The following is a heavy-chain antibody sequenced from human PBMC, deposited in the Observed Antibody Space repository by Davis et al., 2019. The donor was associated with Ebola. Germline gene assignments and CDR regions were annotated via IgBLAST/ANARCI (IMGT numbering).Heavy chain of an antibody. D-gene: IGHD5-24*01. J-gene: IGHJ4*02. V-gene: IGHV4-34*01. CDR3: ARGRWLDY. Sequence: SETLSLTCAVYGGSLSGYYWSWIRQPPGKGLEWIGEINHSGSTNYNPSLKSRVTISVDTSKNQFSLKLSSVTAADTAVYYCARGRWLDYWGQGTLVTVSS. CDR1: GGSLSGYY. CDR2: INHSGST.